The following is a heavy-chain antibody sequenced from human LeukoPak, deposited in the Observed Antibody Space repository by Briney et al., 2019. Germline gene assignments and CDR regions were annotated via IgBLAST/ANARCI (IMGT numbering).Heavy chain of an antibody. CDR3: ARGTGTKAGNWFDP. D-gene: IGHD1-7*01. V-gene: IGHV4-30-2*01. Sequence: SQTLSLTCAVSGGSISSGGYSWSWIRQPPGKGLEWIGYIYHSGSTYYNPSLKSRVTISVDRSKNQFSLKLSSVTAADTAVYYCARGTGTKAGNWFDPWGQGTLVTVSS. CDR2: IYHSGST. CDR1: GGSISSGGYS. J-gene: IGHJ5*02.